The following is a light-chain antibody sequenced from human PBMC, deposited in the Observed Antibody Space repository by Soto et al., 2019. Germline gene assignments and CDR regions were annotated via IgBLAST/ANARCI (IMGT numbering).Light chain of an antibody. J-gene: IGLJ3*02. CDR1: SGHSSYI. Sequence: QPVLTQSSSASASLGSSVKLTCTLSSGHSSYIIAWHQQQPGKAPRYLMKLEGSGSYNKGSGVPDRFSGSSSGADRYLTISLLQFEDEADYYCETWDSNTRVFGGGTKLTVL. V-gene: IGLV4-60*02. CDR2: LEGSGSY. CDR3: ETWDSNTRV.